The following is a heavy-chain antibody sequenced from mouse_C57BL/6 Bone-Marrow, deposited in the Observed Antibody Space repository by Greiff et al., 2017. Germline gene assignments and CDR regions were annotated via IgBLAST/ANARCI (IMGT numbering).Heavy chain of an antibody. Sequence: EVQLQQSGAELVRPGASVKLSCTASGFNIKDDYMHWVKQRPEQGLEWIGWIDPETGDTEYASKFQGKATITADTSSNTAYLQLSSLTSEDTAVYYCTPHYYGSPPCFAYWGQGTLVTVSA. J-gene: IGHJ3*01. CDR2: IDPETGDT. CDR1: GFNIKDDY. V-gene: IGHV14-4*01. D-gene: IGHD1-1*01. CDR3: TPHYYGSPPCFAY.